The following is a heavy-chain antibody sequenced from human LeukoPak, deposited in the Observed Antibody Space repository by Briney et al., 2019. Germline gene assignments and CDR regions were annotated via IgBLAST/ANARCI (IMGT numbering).Heavy chain of an antibody. CDR3: ARALDPRGYFDWSTYYYYYMDV. Sequence: GASVKVSCKASGGTFSSYAISWVRQAPGQGLEWMGGIIPIFGTANYAQKFQGRVTITTDESTSTAYMELSSLRSEDTAVYYCARALDPRGYFDWSTYYYYYMDVWGKGTTVTVSS. V-gene: IGHV1-69*05. CDR1: GGTFSSYA. D-gene: IGHD3-9*01. J-gene: IGHJ6*03. CDR2: IIPIFGTA.